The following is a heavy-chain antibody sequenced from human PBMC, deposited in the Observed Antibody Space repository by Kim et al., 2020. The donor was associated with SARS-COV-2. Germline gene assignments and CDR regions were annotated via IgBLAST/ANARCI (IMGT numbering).Heavy chain of an antibody. CDR2: ISDDGSYK. D-gene: IGHD4-17*01. Sequence: GGSLRLSCVASGLTFSSYGMHWVRQAPGMGLEWVAVISDDGSYKNYVDSAKGRFTISRDNSKNTLYLQMNSLRAEDTAVYYCAKAYGKNFQHWGQGTLVTVSS. V-gene: IGHV3-30*18. J-gene: IGHJ1*01. CDR1: GLTFSSYG. CDR3: AKAYGKNFQH.